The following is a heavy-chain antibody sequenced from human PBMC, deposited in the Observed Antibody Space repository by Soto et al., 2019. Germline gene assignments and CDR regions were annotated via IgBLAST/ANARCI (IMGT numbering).Heavy chain of an antibody. V-gene: IGHV4-39*01. CDR3: ARQGGGVTATDY. Sequence: SETLSLTCTVSGGSISSSSYYWGWIRQPPGKGLEWIGSIYYSGSTYYNPSLKSRVTISVDTSKNQFSLKLSSVTAADTAVYYGARQGGGVTATDYWGQGTLVTVSS. CDR2: IYYSGST. D-gene: IGHD5-18*01. CDR1: GGSISSSSYY. J-gene: IGHJ4*02.